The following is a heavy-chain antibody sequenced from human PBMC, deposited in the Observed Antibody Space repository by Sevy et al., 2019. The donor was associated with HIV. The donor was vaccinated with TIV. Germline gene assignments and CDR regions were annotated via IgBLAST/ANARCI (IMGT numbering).Heavy chain of an antibody. Sequence: GGSLRLSCTASGFTFGDYAMSWFRQAPGKGLEWVGFIRSKAYGGTTEYAASVKGRFTISRDDSKSIVYLQMNSLKTKYTALYYCTREYYDFWSGFYTFDYWGQGTLVTVSS. CDR3: TREYYDFWSGFYTFDY. D-gene: IGHD3-3*01. CDR2: IRSKAYGGTT. J-gene: IGHJ4*02. V-gene: IGHV3-49*03. CDR1: GFTFGDYA.